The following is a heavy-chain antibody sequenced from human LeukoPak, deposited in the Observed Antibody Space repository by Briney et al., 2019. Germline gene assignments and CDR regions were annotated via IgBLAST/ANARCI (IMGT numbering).Heavy chain of an antibody. Sequence: GGSLRLSCTTSGFTFSNYGMHWIRQAPGKGLEWVSFIRSDESDKYYSDSVKGRFTISRDNSRNTLYLQMNSLRTEDTAVYYCARGYSYGFSPLDYWGQGTLVTVSS. CDR2: IRSDESDK. CDR1: GFTFSNYG. D-gene: IGHD5-18*01. V-gene: IGHV3-30*02. J-gene: IGHJ4*02. CDR3: ARGYSYGFSPLDY.